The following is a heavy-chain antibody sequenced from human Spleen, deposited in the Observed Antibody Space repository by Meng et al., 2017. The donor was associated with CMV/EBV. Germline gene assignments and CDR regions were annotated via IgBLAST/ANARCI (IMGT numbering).Heavy chain of an antibody. CDR3: ARGLVPAAMGIGFDP. CDR2: INHSGST. CDR1: GGSFSGYY. J-gene: IGHJ5*02. D-gene: IGHD2-2*01. Sequence: VYGGSFSGYYWSWIRQPPGKGLEWIGEINHSGSTNYNPSLKSRVTISVDTSKNQFSLKLSSVTAADTAEYYCARGLVPAAMGIGFDPWGQGTLVTVSS. V-gene: IGHV4-34*01.